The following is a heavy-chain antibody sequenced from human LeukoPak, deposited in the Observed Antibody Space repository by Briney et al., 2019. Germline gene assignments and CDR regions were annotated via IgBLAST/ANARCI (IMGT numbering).Heavy chain of an antibody. CDR2: IYYSGST. V-gene: IGHV4-59*08. Sequence: PSETLSLTCTVSGGSISSYYWSWIRQPPGKGLEWIGYIYYSGSTNYNPSLKSRVTISVDTPKNQFSLKLSSVTAADTAVYYCARASYYYDSSEPLFDYWGQGTLVTVSS. CDR3: ARASYYYDSSEPLFDY. J-gene: IGHJ4*02. CDR1: GGSISSYY. D-gene: IGHD3-22*01.